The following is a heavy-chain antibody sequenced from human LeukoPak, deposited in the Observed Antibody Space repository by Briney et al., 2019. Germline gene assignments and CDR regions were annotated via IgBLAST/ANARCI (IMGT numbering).Heavy chain of an antibody. D-gene: IGHD3-16*02. CDR3: SISRLRNYDYVWRSYRPSPLFAY. V-gene: IGHV3-30*02. CDR2: IRYDGSNK. J-gene: IGHJ4*02. CDR1: GFTFSSYG. Sequence: PGGSLRLSCAASGFTFSSYGMHWVRQAPGKGLEWVAFIRYDGSNKYYADSVKGRFTISRDNSKNTLYLQMNSLRAEDTAVYYCSISRLRNYDYVWRSYRPSPLFAYCGQGTLLTVSS.